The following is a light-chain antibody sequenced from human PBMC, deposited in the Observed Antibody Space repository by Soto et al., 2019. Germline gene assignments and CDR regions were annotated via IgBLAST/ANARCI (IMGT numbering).Light chain of an antibody. V-gene: IGLV2-14*01. Sequence: QSALTQPASVSGSPGQSITISCTGSRSGIGGYKYVSWYQQLPGKAPKLLIYEVSVRPSGITDRFSGSKSGITASLTISGLQSEDEAVYYCSSYTSSSSLYVFGSGTKLTVL. CDR2: EVS. CDR3: SSYTSSSSLYV. J-gene: IGLJ1*01. CDR1: RSGIGGYKY.